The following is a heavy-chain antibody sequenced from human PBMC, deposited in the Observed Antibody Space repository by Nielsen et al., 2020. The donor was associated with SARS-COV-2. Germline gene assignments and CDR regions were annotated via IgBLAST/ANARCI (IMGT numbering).Heavy chain of an antibody. D-gene: IGHD3-10*01. CDR2: IRYNGGNK. J-gene: IGHJ4*02. Sequence: GESLKISCAASGFTFSSHWMSWVRQAPGKGLEWVAYIRYNGGNKYYADSVKGRFTIFRDNSENTLYLQMSSLGGEDTAVYYCAKGAYGGPFDYWGQGALVTVSS. CDR3: AKGAYGGPFDY. V-gene: IGHV3-30*02. CDR1: GFTFSSHW.